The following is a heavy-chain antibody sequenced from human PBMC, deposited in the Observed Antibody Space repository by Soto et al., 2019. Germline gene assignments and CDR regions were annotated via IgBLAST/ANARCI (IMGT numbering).Heavy chain of an antibody. CDR3: ARQRDMVRGPWPEAERAFDI. Sequence: QVQLQESGPGLVKPSQTLSLTCTVSGGSISSGGYYWSWIRQHPGKGLEWIGYIYYSGSTYYNPSLKSRVTISVDTSKNQFSLKLSSVTAADTAVYYCARQRDMVRGPWPEAERAFDIWGQGTMVTVSS. CDR2: IYYSGST. D-gene: IGHD3-10*01. V-gene: IGHV4-31*03. J-gene: IGHJ3*02. CDR1: GGSISSGGYY.